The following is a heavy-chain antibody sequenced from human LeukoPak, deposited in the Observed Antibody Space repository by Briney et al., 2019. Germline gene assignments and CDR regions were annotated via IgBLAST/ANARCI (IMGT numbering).Heavy chain of an antibody. CDR1: GGSFSGYY. D-gene: IGHD2-2*02. CDR2: INHSGST. J-gene: IGHJ5*02. Sequence: SETLSLTCAVYGGSFSGYYWSWLRQPPGKGLEWIGEINHSGSTNYNPSLKSRVTISVDTSKNQFSLKLSSVTAADTAVYYCARESCSSTSCYRDRNNWFDPWGQGTLVTVSS. CDR3: ARESCSSTSCYRDRNNWFDP. V-gene: IGHV4-34*01.